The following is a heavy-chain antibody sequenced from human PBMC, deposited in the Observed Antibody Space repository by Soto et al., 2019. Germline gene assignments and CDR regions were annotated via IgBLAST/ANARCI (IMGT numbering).Heavy chain of an antibody. D-gene: IGHD2-2*01. V-gene: IGHV1-69*13. Sequence: ASVKVSCKASGYTFTSYAMHWVRQAPGQGLEWMGGIIPIFGTANYAQKFQGRVTITADASTSTAYMELSSLRSEDTAVYYCARSRSTGDDAFDIWGQGTMVTVSS. CDR1: GYTFTSYA. CDR3: ARSRSTGDDAFDI. J-gene: IGHJ3*02. CDR2: IIPIFGTA.